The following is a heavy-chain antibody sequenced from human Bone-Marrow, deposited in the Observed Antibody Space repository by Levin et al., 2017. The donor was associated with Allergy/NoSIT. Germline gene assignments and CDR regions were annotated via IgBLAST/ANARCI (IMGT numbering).Heavy chain of an antibody. Sequence: SETLSLTCAVSGGSISDNYWSWIRQPPGKGLEWIGFIYYSGNTKYNPSLESRATISADTSMNQVSLKVTSVTAADTAVYFCARVVGGIRGDTENGFDPWGRGMLVIVSS. CDR2: IYYSGNT. CDR1: GGSISDNY. J-gene: IGHJ5*02. V-gene: IGHV4-59*01. CDR3: ARVVGGIRGDTENGFDP. D-gene: IGHD3-16*01.